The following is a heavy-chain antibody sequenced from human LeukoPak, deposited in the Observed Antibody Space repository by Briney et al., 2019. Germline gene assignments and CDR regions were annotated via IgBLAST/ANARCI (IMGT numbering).Heavy chain of an antibody. V-gene: IGHV3-23*01. CDR1: GFTFSNYA. D-gene: IGHD2-21*01. CDR2: ISGSGGTT. CDR3: GKAGGCGGGSCFDD. Sequence: GGSLRLSCAASGFTFSNYAMSWVRQAPGKGLDWVSEISGSGGTTYYADSVKGGFSISRDNSKNTLYLQLNSLGAEDTALYSCGKAGGCGGGSCFDDWGQGTLVTACS. J-gene: IGHJ4*03.